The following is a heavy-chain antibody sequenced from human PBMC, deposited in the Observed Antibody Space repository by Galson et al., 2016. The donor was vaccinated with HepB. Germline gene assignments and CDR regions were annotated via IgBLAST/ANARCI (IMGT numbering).Heavy chain of an antibody. CDR3: QSGSLDY. J-gene: IGHJ4*02. D-gene: IGHD3-22*01. Sequence: SLRLSCAASGFTFSNAWMNWVRQAPGKGLEWVGRIETKAEGGTTSYTAPVKGRFTISRDDSKNTLYLQMNSLKTEDTAVYYCQSGSLDYWGQGTLVTVSS. V-gene: IGHV3-15*04. CDR2: IETKAEGGTT. CDR1: GFTFSNAW.